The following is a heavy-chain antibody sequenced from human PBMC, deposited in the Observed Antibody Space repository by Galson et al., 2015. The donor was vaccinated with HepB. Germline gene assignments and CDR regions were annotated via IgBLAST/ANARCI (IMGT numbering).Heavy chain of an antibody. CDR1: GFTFSSYW. CDR3: ARTRGAAAGIFDN. Sequence: FLRLSCAASGFTFSSYWMHWVRQVLGKGLVWVSRINSDGSYITYADSVKGRFTISRDNAKNTLYLQMNSPRAEDTALYYCARTRGAAAGIFDNWGQGSLVTVSS. D-gene: IGHD6-13*01. J-gene: IGHJ4*02. CDR2: INSDGSYI. V-gene: IGHV3-74*01.